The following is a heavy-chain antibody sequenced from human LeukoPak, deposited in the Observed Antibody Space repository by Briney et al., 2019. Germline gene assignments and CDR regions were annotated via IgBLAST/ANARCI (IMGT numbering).Heavy chain of an antibody. Sequence: ASVKVSCKASGGTFSSYAVSWVRQAPGQGLEWMGGIIPIFGTANYAQKFQGRVTITADESTSTAYMELSSLRSEVTAVYYCARDRAYYHDSSGYYYHVYWGQGTLVTVSS. CDR3: ARDRAYYHDSSGYYYHVY. CDR1: GGTFSSYA. CDR2: IIPIFGTA. D-gene: IGHD3-22*01. V-gene: IGHV1-69*01. J-gene: IGHJ4*02.